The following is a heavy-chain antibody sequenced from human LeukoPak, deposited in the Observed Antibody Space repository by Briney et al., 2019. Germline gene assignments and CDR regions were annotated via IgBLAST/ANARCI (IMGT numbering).Heavy chain of an antibody. D-gene: IGHD1-14*01. CDR1: GFTFSSYA. Sequence: GGSLRLSCVASGFTFSSYAMSWVRQAPGKGLEWVGRIKSKTDGGTTDYAAPVKGRFTISRDDSKNTLYLQMNSLKTEDTAVYYCTTEVTTSSDYWGQGTLVTVSS. CDR2: IKSKTDGGTT. CDR3: TTEVTTSSDY. J-gene: IGHJ4*02. V-gene: IGHV3-15*01.